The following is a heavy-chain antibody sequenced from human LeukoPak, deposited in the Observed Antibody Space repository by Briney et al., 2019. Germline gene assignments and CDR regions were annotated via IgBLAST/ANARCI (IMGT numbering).Heavy chain of an antibody. CDR1: GFTVSSNY. Sequence: GGSLRLSCAASGFTVSSNYMSWVRQAPGKGLEWVSFIYSGGSTYYADSVKGRFTISRDNAKNTLYLQMNSLRAEDTAVYYCARDLVVVAATWGWWFDPWGQGTLVTVSS. J-gene: IGHJ5*02. CDR3: ARDLVVVAATWGWWFDP. D-gene: IGHD2-15*01. V-gene: IGHV3-53*01. CDR2: IYSGGST.